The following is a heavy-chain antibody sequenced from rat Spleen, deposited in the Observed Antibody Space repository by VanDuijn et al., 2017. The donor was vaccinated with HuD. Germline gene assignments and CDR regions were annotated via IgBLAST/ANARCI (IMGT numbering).Heavy chain of an antibody. CDR2: ISYDGTTT. J-gene: IGHJ2*01. Sequence: EVQLVESDGGLVQPGRSLKLSCAASGFTFSDYYMAWVRQAPTKGLEWVATISYDGTTTYYRDSVKGRFTISCDNSKNTLYLQLDSLRSADTATYYCARRHYGYTDYFDYWGQGVMVTVSS. CDR3: ARRHYGYTDYFDY. V-gene: IGHV5-29*01. D-gene: IGHD1-9*01. CDR1: GFTFSDYY.